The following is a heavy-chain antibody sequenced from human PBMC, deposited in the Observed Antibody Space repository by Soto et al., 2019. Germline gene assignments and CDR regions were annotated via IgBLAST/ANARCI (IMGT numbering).Heavy chain of an antibody. Sequence: GGSLRLSCAASGFTFSSYSMNWVRQAPGKGLEWVSYIRSSSSTTYYADSVRGRFTISRDNAKNSLYLQMNSLRDEDTAVYYCARNEFSGNYLPDHWGQGTLVTVSS. CDR3: ARNEFSGNYLPDH. J-gene: IGHJ4*02. V-gene: IGHV3-48*02. D-gene: IGHD3-10*01. CDR2: IRSSSSTT. CDR1: GFTFSSYS.